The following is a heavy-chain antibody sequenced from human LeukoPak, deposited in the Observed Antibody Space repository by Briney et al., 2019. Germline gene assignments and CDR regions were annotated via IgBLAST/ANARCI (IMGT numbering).Heavy chain of an antibody. D-gene: IGHD2-8*01. CDR3: AKGRGVMVYAPDY. V-gene: IGHV3-33*06. Sequence: GGSLRLSCAASGFTFTNYGMHWVRQAPGKGLEWVAVMWYDGSNQYYADSVKGRFTISRDSSKNTLFLQTNSLRTEDTAVYYCAKGRGVMVYAPDYWGQGTLVTVSS. CDR2: MWYDGSNQ. J-gene: IGHJ4*02. CDR1: GFTFTNYG.